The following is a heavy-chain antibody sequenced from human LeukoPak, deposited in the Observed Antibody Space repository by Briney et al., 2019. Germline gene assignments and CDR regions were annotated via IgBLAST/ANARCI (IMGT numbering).Heavy chain of an antibody. CDR1: GGSFSGYY. CDR2: INHSGST. V-gene: IGHV4-34*01. J-gene: IGHJ6*03. Sequence: SETLSLTCAVYGGSFSGYYWSWIRQPPGKGLEWIGEINHSGSTNYNPSLKSRVTISVDTSKNQFSLKLSSVTAADTAVYYCARSGQWLVYYYYYYMDVWGKGTTVTVSS. D-gene: IGHD6-19*01. CDR3: ARSGQWLVYYYYYYMDV.